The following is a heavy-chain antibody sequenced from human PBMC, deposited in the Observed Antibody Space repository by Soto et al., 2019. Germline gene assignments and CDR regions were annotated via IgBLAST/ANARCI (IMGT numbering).Heavy chain of an antibody. CDR3: ARDGVEAVAGSKDFDY. J-gene: IGHJ4*02. D-gene: IGHD6-19*01. V-gene: IGHV3-33*01. CDR2: IWYDGSNK. CDR1: GFTFSSYG. Sequence: PWGSLRLSCAASGFTFSSYGMHWVRQAPGKGLEWVAVIWYDGSNKYYADSVKGRFTISRDNSKNTLYLQMNSLRAEDTAVYYCARDGVEAVAGSKDFDYWGQGTLVTVSS.